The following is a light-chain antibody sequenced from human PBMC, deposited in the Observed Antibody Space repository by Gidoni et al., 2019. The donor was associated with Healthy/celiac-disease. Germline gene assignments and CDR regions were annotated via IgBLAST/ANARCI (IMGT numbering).Light chain of an antibody. CDR1: QSVGSSY. V-gene: IGKV3-20*01. CDR2: VAS. J-gene: IGKJ2*01. CDR3: QQYGSSPMYT. Sequence: EIVCTQSPATLSLSPGERATLSCRASQSVGSSYLAWYQQKPGQAPRLLIYVASSRATGIPDRFSGSGSGTDFTLTISRMEPEDFAVYYCQQYGSSPMYTFGQGTKLEIK.